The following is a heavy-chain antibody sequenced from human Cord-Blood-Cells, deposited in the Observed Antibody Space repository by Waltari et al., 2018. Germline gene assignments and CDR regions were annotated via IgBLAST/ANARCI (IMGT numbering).Heavy chain of an antibody. CDR2: IYTSGST. Sequence: QVQLQESGPGLVKPSQTLSLTCTVSGGSISSGSYYWSWIRQPAGKGLEWIGYIYTSGSTNYNPSLKRRVTRSGDTSKNQCSLKLSSVTAADTAVYYCARMCSSTIHYYFDYWGQGTLVTVSS. CDR1: GGSISSGSYY. D-gene: IGHD2-2*01. V-gene: IGHV4-61*09. J-gene: IGHJ4*02. CDR3: ARMCSSTIHYYFDY.